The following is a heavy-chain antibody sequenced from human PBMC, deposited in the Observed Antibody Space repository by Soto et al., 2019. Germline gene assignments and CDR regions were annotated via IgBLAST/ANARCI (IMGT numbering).Heavy chain of an antibody. CDR2: ISYDGSNK. J-gene: IGHJ6*02. CDR1: GFTFSSYA. V-gene: IGHV3-30-3*01. D-gene: IGHD5-18*01. Sequence: GGSLRLSCPASGFTFSSYAMHWVRQAPGKGLEWVAVISYDGSNKYYADSVKGRFTISRDNSKNTLYLQMNSLRAEDTAVYYCARDLDTAMVTYYYYGMDVWGQGTTVTVSS. CDR3: ARDLDTAMVTYYYYGMDV.